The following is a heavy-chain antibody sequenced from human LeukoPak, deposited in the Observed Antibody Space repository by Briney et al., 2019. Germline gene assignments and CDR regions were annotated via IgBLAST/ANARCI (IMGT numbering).Heavy chain of an antibody. J-gene: IGHJ4*02. CDR2: IYSGGST. Sequence: QPGGSLRLSCAASGFTFSSYSMNWVRQAPGKGLEWVPVIYSGGSTYYADSVKGRFTISRDNSKNTLYLQMNSLRAEDTAVYYCARGSDDYYGSGSYYVAPFDYWGQGTLVTVSS. CDR3: ARGSDDYYGSGSYYVAPFDY. D-gene: IGHD3-10*01. CDR1: GFTFSSYS. V-gene: IGHV3-66*01.